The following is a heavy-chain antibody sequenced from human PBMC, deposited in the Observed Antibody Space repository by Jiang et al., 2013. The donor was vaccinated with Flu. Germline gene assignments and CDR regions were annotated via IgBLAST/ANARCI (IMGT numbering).Heavy chain of an antibody. CDR2: INPNSGGT. D-gene: IGHD3-22*01. Sequence: LVESGAEVKKPGASVKVSCKASGYTFTGYYMHWVRQAPGQGLEWMGWINPNSGGTNYAQKFQGRVTMTRDTSISTAYMELSRLRSDDTAVYYCARPPGYYDSSGLWAFDIWGQGTMVTVSS. V-gene: IGHV1-2*02. CDR1: GYTFTGYY. J-gene: IGHJ3*02. CDR3: ARPPGYYDSSGLWAFDI.